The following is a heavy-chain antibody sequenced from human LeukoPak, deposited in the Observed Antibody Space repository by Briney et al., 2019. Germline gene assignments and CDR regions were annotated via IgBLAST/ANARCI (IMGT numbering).Heavy chain of an antibody. Sequence: GESLKISCKASGYDFANYWIAWVRQMPGKGLERMGIIYSGDSDTRYSPSFQGQVTISVDKSISTAYLQWSSLKASDTAMYYCARGDHDYGELMETFFDYWGQGTLVTVSS. CDR2: IYSGDSDT. V-gene: IGHV5-51*01. CDR3: ARGDHDYGELMETFFDY. D-gene: IGHD4-17*01. CDR1: GYDFANYW. J-gene: IGHJ4*02.